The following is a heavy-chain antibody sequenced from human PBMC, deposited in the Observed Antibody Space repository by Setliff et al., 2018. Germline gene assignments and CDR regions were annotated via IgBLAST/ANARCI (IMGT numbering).Heavy chain of an antibody. Sequence: ASVKVSCKASGYNFISYGISWVRQAPGQGLEWMGWISPANGNTNYIQRFQDRVTMTIDTSTSTIYMELRSLRSDDTAVYYCVRAPPTVVIPPGRAFFDPWGQGTLVTVSS. CDR2: ISPANGNT. V-gene: IGHV1-18*01. D-gene: IGHD2-2*01. CDR3: VRAPPTVVIPPGRAFFDP. CDR1: GYNFISYG. J-gene: IGHJ5*02.